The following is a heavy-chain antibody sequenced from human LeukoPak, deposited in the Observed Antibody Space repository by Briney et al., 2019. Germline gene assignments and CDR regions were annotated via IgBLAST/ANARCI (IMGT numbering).Heavy chain of an antibody. J-gene: IGHJ4*02. CDR3: AKHADSLFSDS. CDR1: GFTFSSYW. Sequence: PGGSLRLSCAASGFTFSSYWMSWVRQAPGKGLEWVANIKQDGSEKYYMDSVKGRFTISRDNSKNTLYLQMNSLRADDTALYYCAKHADSLFSDSWGQGTLVTVSS. V-gene: IGHV3-7*03. D-gene: IGHD4-17*01. CDR2: IKQDGSEK.